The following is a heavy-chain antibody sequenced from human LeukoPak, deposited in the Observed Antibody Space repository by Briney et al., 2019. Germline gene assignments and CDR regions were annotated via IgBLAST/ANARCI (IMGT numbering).Heavy chain of an antibody. CDR3: ARGLLSGSHSGAAY. D-gene: IGHD1-26*01. CDR2: INPNSGGT. Sequence: GASVKVSCKASGYTFTGSYIHWVRQAPGQGLEWMGWINPNSGGTNFAQKFQGRVTMTRDTSISTAYMELSGLRSDDTAMYYCARGLLSGSHSGAAYWGQGTLVTVSS. V-gene: IGHV1-2*02. CDR1: GYTFTGSY. J-gene: IGHJ4*02.